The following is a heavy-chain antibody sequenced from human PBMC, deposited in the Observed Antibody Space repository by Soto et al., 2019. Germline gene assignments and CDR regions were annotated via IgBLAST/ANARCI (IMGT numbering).Heavy chain of an antibody. CDR1: GFTFSSYG. Sequence: GGSLRLSCAASGFTFSSYGMHWVRQAPGKGLEWVAVIWYDGSNKYYADSVKGRFTISRDNSKNTLYLQMNSLRAEDTAVYYCARDRDYDSSGSYDAFDIWGQGTMVTVSS. CDR3: ARDRDYDSSGSYDAFDI. J-gene: IGHJ3*02. V-gene: IGHV3-33*01. D-gene: IGHD3-22*01. CDR2: IWYDGSNK.